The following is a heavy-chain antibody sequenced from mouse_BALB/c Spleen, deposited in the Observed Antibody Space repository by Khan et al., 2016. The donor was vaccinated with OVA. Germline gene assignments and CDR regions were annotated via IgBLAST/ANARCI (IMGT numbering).Heavy chain of an antibody. V-gene: IGHV2-2*01. D-gene: IGHD2-14*01. Sequence: QVQLQQPGPGLVQPSQSLSITCTVSGFSLNTYGIHWIRQSQGKGLEWLGVIRSGGATDYNGALISRLSITKDNSKSQAFFKMNSLQADDTAIYYCARNSYMYDFTYWGLGTLVTVSA. CDR1: GFSLNTYG. CDR3: ARNSYMYDFTY. J-gene: IGHJ3*01. CDR2: IRSGGAT.